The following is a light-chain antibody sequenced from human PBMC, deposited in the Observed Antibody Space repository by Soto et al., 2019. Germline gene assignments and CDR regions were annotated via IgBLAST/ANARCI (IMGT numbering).Light chain of an antibody. V-gene: IGKV1-12*01. CDR3: QQLDSFPLT. CDR1: QVIYSW. Sequence: DIQMTQSPSSVSASVGDSVTITCRASQVIYSWIAWYQQKPGRAHKXLIFAASNLQSGVPVRFSGSGSGTDGIISINSLQPEDVSTYDGQQLDSFPLTFGQGTRLEIK. J-gene: IGKJ5*01. CDR2: AAS.